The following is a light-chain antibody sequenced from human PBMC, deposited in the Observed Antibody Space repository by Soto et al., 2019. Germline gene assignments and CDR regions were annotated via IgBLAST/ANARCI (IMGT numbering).Light chain of an antibody. CDR3: HQYGSSPYT. J-gene: IGKJ2*01. V-gene: IGKV3-20*01. Sequence: EIVLTQSPGTLSLSPGERATLSCRASQSVSSSYLAWYQQTPGQAPRLLIYGSSSRATGIPDRFSGSGAGTDFTLTINRLDLEDFAVYYCHQYGSSPYTFGQGTKLEI. CDR2: GSS. CDR1: QSVSSSY.